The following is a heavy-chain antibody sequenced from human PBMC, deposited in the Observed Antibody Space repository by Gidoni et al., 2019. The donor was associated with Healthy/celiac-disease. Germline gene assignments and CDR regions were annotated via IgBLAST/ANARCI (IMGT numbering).Heavy chain of an antibody. CDR1: GYTFTSYG. CDR3: ARAPNYYDSKRFDP. Sequence: QVQLVQSGAEVQQPGASVKASCKASGYTFTSYGIHWVRQATGQGFEWMGWMNPNSGITGYAQKFQGRVTMTRNTSISTAYMELSSLRSEDTAVYYCARAPNYYDSKRFDPWGQGTLVTVSS. CDR2: MNPNSGIT. V-gene: IGHV1-8*01. D-gene: IGHD3-22*01. J-gene: IGHJ5*02.